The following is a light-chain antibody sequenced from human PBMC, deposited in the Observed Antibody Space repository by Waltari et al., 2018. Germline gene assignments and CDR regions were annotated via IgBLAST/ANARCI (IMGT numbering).Light chain of an antibody. CDR1: QSVGKS. J-gene: IGKJ1*01. V-gene: IGKV3-20*01. CDR3: QKYVRLPVT. CDR2: DAS. Sequence: IVLTQSPGTLSLSPGERATISCRASQSVGKSLAWYQQKSGQAPRLLIYDASTRATGIPDRFSASGFGTDFSLTISRLEPEDFAVYYCQKYVRLPVTFGQGTKVEIK.